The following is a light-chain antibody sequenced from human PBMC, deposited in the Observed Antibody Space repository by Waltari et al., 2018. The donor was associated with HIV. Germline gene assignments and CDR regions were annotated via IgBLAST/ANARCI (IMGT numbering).Light chain of an antibody. V-gene: IGKV1-39*01. CDR2: STS. CDR3: HQSYTSPHT. CDR1: QSISRY. Sequence: DIQLTQSPSSLSASVGDGVTITCRASQSISRYLNWYQQKPGKAPKILSHSTSSLQRGVPSRFSGSGSVTEFTLTISGLQFEDSATYYCHQSYTSPHTFGQGTNVEIK. J-gene: IGKJ2*01.